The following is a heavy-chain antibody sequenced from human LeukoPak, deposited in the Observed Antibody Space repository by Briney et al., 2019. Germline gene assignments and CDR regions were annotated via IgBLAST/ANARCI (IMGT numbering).Heavy chain of an antibody. CDR1: GFTFSSYA. Sequence: GGSLRLSCAASGFTFSSYAMHWVRQAPGKGPEWVTVIARDGKDKHHADSVKGRFTISRDNSKNTLYLQMNSLRTDDTAVYYCARDVAAAAVYYFDYWGQGTLVTVSS. D-gene: IGHD6-13*01. V-gene: IGHV3-30*04. J-gene: IGHJ4*02. CDR2: IARDGKDK. CDR3: ARDVAAAAVYYFDY.